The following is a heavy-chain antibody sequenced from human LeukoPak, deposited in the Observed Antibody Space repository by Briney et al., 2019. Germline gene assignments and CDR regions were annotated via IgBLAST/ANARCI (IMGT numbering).Heavy chain of an antibody. J-gene: IGHJ5*02. V-gene: IGHV3-33*01. Sequence: GRSLRLSCAASGLRFSSYGMHWVRQAPGKGLEWVAVIWNDGSNKYYADSVKGRFTISKDNSKNTVYLQMNSLRAEDTAVYYCARPYSNYGWFDPWGQGTLVTVSS. CDR2: IWNDGSNK. CDR3: ARPYSNYGWFDP. D-gene: IGHD4-11*01. CDR1: GLRFSSYG.